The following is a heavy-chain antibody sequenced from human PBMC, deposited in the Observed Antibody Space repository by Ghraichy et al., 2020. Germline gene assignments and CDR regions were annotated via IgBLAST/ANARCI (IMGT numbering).Heavy chain of an antibody. D-gene: IGHD3-3*01. CDR2: INPNSGGT. J-gene: IGHJ6*02. V-gene: IGHV1-2*02. Sequence: ASVKVSCKASGYTFTADFIHWVRQAPGQGLEWMGWINPNSGGTDYAQKFQGRVTMTRDTSISTVYMELSRLRSDDTAVYYCARDITVNSYYGMDVWGQGTTVTVSS. CDR1: GYTFTADF. CDR3: ARDITVNSYYGMDV.